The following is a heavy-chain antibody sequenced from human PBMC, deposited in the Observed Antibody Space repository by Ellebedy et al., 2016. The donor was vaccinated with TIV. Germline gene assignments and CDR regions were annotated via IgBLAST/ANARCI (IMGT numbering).Heavy chain of an antibody. D-gene: IGHD3-16*02. Sequence: PGGSLRLSCAASGFTFSDYYMSWIRQAPGKGLEWVSYISSSSSYTNYADSVKGRFTISRDNAKNSLYLQMNSLRAEDTAVYYCARDQLRLGELSLAPFDYWGQGTLVTVSS. J-gene: IGHJ4*02. CDR3: ARDQLRLGELSLAPFDY. CDR1: GFTFSDYY. CDR2: ISSSSSYT. V-gene: IGHV3-11*06.